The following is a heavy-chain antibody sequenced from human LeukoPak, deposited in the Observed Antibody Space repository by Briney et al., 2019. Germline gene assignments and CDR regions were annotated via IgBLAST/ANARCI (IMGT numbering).Heavy chain of an antibody. CDR1: GFTFSSYA. J-gene: IGHJ4*02. CDR2: ISYDGSNK. V-gene: IGHV3-30-3*01. CDR3: AREPREVGVPAAFFDY. D-gene: IGHD2-2*01. Sequence: PGGSLRLSCAASGFTFSSYAMHWVRQAPGKGLEWVAVISYDGSNKYYADSVKGRFTISRDNSKNTLYLRMNSLRAEDTAVYYCAREPREVGVPAAFFDYWGQGTLVTVSS.